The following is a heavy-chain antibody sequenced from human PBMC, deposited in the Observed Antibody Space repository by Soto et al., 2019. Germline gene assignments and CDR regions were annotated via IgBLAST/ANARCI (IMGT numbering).Heavy chain of an antibody. Sequence: GGSLRLSCAASGFTFSSYAMSWVRQAPGKGLEWVSAISGSGGSTYYADSVKGRFTISRDNSKNTLYLQMNSLRAEDTAVYYCAKDRGPITMVLGVITQGRLVGYWGQGTLVTVSS. V-gene: IGHV3-23*01. J-gene: IGHJ4*02. CDR3: AKDRGPITMVLGVITQGRLVGY. D-gene: IGHD3-10*01. CDR1: GFTFSSYA. CDR2: ISGSGGST.